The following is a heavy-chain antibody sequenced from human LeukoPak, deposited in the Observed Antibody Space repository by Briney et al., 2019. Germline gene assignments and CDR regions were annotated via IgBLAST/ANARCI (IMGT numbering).Heavy chain of an antibody. CDR1: GFTFTSYW. Sequence: GGSLRLSCAASGFTFTSYWMHWVRQAPGKGLVWVSRINTDGSSTSYADSVKGRFIISRDNSKNTLYLQMNSLRAEDTAVYYCAKGCNLWGQGTLVTVSS. J-gene: IGHJ5*02. CDR2: INTDGSST. V-gene: IGHV3-74*01. CDR3: AKGCNL. D-gene: IGHD2-8*01.